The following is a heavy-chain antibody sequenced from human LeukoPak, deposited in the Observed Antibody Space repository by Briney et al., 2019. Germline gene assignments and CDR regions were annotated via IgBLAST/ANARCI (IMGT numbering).Heavy chain of an antibody. Sequence: PGGSLRLSCAASGFTFSTYGMLWVRQAPGKRLEWLAFIYVSGTTFYAASVKGRFTISRDNSKNTVYLQMNNLRAEDTALYYCGRHAYGGSPPLSWGQGALVTVSS. CDR2: IYVSGTT. D-gene: IGHD3-10*01. V-gene: IGHV3-NL1*01. CDR3: GRHAYGGSPPLS. J-gene: IGHJ4*02. CDR1: GFTFSTYG.